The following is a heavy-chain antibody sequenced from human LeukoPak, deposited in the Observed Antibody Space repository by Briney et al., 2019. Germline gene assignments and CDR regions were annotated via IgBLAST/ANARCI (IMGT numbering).Heavy chain of an antibody. V-gene: IGHV5-51*01. CDR2: IYPDDSDT. J-gene: IGHJ5*02. Sequence: GESLKVSCKGSGYSFTNYWIGWVRQMPGKGLEWMGIIYPDDSDTRYSPSFQGQVTISADKSISTAYLQWSSLKVSDTAMYYCARHLGRITAAAPRWFDPWGQGTLVTVS. CDR3: ARHLGRITAAAPRWFDP. D-gene: IGHD6-13*01. CDR1: GYSFTNYW.